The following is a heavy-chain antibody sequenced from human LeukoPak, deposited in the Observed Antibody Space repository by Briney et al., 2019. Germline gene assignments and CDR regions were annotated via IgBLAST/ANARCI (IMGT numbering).Heavy chain of an antibody. J-gene: IGHJ1*01. CDR3: AKTYYSSSGSWD. D-gene: IGHD3-10*01. V-gene: IGHV4-61*08. CDR2: IYSSGST. CDR1: GASVSSSGYY. Sequence: SETLSLTCTVSGASVSSSGYYWSWIRQPPGKGLEWIGFIYSSGSTAYNPSLKSRVTISLDTSKNQFSLRLNSVTAADTAVYYCAKTYYSSSGSWDWGQGTLVTVSS.